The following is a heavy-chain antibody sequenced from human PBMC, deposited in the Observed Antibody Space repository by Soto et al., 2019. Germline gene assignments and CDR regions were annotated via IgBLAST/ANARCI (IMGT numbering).Heavy chain of an antibody. CDR1: GGSISSNKYY. Sequence: QLQLQESGPGLVKPSETLSLTCTVSGGSISSNKYYWGWIRQPPGKGLEWIGSIYYSGSTYYNPSLKSRVTISVDTSKNQFSLKLSSVTAADTAVYYCARHSDCSGGSCYSEYFAVGNWFDPWGQGTLVTVSS. CDR3: ARHSDCSGGSCYSEYFAVGNWFDP. CDR2: IYYSGST. V-gene: IGHV4-39*01. D-gene: IGHD2-15*01. J-gene: IGHJ5*02.